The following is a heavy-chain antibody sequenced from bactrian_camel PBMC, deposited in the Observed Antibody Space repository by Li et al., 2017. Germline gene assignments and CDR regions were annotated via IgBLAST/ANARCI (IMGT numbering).Heavy chain of an antibody. J-gene: IGHJ4*01. CDR1: GFTFANYD. CDR2: INRGGTT. Sequence: VQLVESGGGLVQPGGSLRLSCAASGFTFANYDMSWVRQAPGEGLEWVSIINRGGTTYYADSMKGRFTISRDNATNTVYLQMNSLKPEDTAVYYCVSLVGRPLVHQGTQVTVS. V-gene: IGHV3S36*01. D-gene: IGHD2*01.